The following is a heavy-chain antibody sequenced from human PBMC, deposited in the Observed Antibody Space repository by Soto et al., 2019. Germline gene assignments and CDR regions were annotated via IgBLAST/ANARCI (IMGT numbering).Heavy chain of an antibody. CDR3: ARGLKYNWNSAEGRDYYYYMDV. CDR2: INHSGST. CDR1: GGSFSGYY. Sequence: SETLSLTCAVYGGSFSGYYWSWIRQPPGKGLEWIGEINHSGSTNYNPSLKSRVTISVDTSKNQFSLKLSSVTAADTAVYYCARGLKYNWNSAEGRDYYYYMDVWGKGTTVTVSS. J-gene: IGHJ6*03. D-gene: IGHD1-7*01. V-gene: IGHV4-34*01.